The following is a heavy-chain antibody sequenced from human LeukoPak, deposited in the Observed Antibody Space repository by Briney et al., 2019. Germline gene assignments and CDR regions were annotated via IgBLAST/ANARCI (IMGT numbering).Heavy chain of an antibody. CDR2: FISAGST. D-gene: IGHD3-10*01. J-gene: IGHJ4*02. CDR3: AGRNYGSGSHYNY. CDR1: GFTLNNNT. Sequence: GGSLRLSCAATGFTLNNNTMAWVRQAPGKGRKWLSTFISAGSTYYADSVKGRFTFSRDNSKNTLYLQMNSLRAGDTAVYYCAGRNYGSGSHYNYWGQGALVTVSS. V-gene: IGHV3-23*01.